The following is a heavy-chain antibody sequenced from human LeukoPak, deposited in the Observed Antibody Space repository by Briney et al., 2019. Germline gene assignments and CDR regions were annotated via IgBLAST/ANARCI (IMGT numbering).Heavy chain of an antibody. Sequence: SETLSLTCTVSGGSISTYYWSWIRQPPGKGPEWIGYIYYSGSTNYNPSLKSRVTISIDTSKNQFSLRLNTVTAADTAVYYCARHGSSWSFDYWGQGILVTVSS. CDR3: ARHGSSWSFDY. D-gene: IGHD6-13*01. J-gene: IGHJ4*02. V-gene: IGHV4-59*08. CDR2: IYYSGST. CDR1: GGSISTYY.